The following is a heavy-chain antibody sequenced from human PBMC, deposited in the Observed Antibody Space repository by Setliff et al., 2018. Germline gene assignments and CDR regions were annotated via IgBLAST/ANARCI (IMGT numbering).Heavy chain of an antibody. V-gene: IGHV4-4*07. CDR1: GGSISSYY. Sequence: SETLSLTCTVSGGSISSYYWSWIRQPAGKGLEWIGHIYIGGSAKYNLSLKSRVTISMDTSKNQFSLKVSSVTAADTAVYYCARSFSRREKFLLDYWGQGALVTVSS. J-gene: IGHJ4*02. CDR3: ARSFSRREKFLLDY. CDR2: IYIGGSA.